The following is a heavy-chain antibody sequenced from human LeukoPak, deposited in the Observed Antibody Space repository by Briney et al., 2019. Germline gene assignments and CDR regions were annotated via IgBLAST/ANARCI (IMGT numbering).Heavy chain of an antibody. CDR2: ISGSGGST. V-gene: IGHV3-23*01. D-gene: IGHD3-22*01. Sequence: PGGSLRLSCAASRFTFSSYAMSWVRQAPGKGLEWVSAISGSGGSTYYADSVKGRFTISRDNSKNTLYLQMNSLRAEDTAVYYCYIPYYDTSAYKGYWGQGTLVTVSS. CDR3: YIPYYDTSAYKGY. J-gene: IGHJ4*02. CDR1: RFTFSSYA.